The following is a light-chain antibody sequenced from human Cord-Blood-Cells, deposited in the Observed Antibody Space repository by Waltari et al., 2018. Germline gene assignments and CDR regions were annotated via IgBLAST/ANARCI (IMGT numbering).Light chain of an antibody. V-gene: IGLV2-23*01. CDR2: EGS. CDR3: CSYAGSSTVV. Sequence: QSALTQPASVSGSPGQSITISCPGTSSDVGSSHIVSWYQQHPGKAPKLMIYEGSKRPSGVSNRFSGSKSGNTASLTISGLQAEDEADYYCCSYAGSSTVVFGGGTKLTVL. J-gene: IGLJ2*01. CDR1: SSDVGSSHI.